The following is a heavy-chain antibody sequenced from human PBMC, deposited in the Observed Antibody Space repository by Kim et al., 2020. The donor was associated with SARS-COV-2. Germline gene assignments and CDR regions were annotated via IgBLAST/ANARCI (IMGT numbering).Heavy chain of an antibody. Sequence: SQTLSLTCDISGDSVSSNSAAWNWIRQSPSRGLEWLGRTYYRSKWYNDYAVSVKSRITINPDTSNNQFSLQLNSVTPEDTTVYYCARDLSAVGQCYYYGMDVWSQETTAPVTS. CDR2: TYYRSKWYN. J-gene: IGHJ6*02. CDR3: ARDLSAVGQCYYYGMDV. CDR1: GDSVSSNSAA. D-gene: IGHD6-19*01. V-gene: IGHV6-1*01.